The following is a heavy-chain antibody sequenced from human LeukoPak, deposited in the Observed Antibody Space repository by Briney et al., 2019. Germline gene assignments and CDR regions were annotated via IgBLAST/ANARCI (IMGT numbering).Heavy chain of an antibody. CDR2: SIPIFGTA. CDR1: GGTFSSYA. D-gene: IGHD2-2*01. J-gene: IGHJ4*02. CDR3: ASRLYCSNTRCRNFPFAY. V-gene: IGHV1-69*01. Sequence: SVKVSFKASGGTFSSYAINWVRQAPGQGLEWMGGSIPIFGTANYAQKFQDRVTITADESTSTAYMELSSLRSEDTAIYYCASRLYCSNTRCRNFPFAYWGQGTLVTVSS.